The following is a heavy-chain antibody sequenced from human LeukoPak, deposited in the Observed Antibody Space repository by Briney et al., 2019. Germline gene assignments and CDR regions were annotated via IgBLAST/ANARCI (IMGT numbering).Heavy chain of an antibody. J-gene: IGHJ6*03. Sequence: PGGSLRLSCAASGFTFSSYWMSWVRQAPGKGLEWVANIKQDGSEKYYVDSVKGRFTISRDNAKNSLYLRMNSLRAEDTAVYYCARDDGHYYGSGSYGLFAFYDYYYMDVWGKGTTVTISS. V-gene: IGHV3-7*01. CDR1: GFTFSSYW. CDR2: IKQDGSEK. CDR3: ARDDGHYYGSGSYGLFAFYDYYYMDV. D-gene: IGHD3-10*01.